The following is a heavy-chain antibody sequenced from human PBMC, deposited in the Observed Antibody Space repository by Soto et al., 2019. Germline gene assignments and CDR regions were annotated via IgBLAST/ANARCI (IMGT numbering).Heavy chain of an antibody. CDR3: ARDKQFDYGGPIWNYGMDV. D-gene: IGHD4-17*01. CDR1: GGSVSSGSYY. J-gene: IGHJ6*02. Sequence: PSETLSLTCTVSGGSVSSGSYYWSWIRQPPGKGLEWIVYIYYSGSTNYNPSLKSRVTISVDTSKNLFSLKLSSVTAADTAVYYCARDKQFDYGGPIWNYGMDVWGQGTTVTVSS. V-gene: IGHV4-61*01. CDR2: IYYSGST.